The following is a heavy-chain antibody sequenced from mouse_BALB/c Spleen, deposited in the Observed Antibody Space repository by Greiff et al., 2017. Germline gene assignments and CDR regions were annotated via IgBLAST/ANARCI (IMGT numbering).Heavy chain of an antibody. Sequence: EVMLVESGGGLVKPGGSLKLSCAASGFTFSSYAMSWVRQTPEKRLEWVASISSGGSTYYPDSVKGRFTISRDNARNILYLQMSSLRSEDTAMYYCARGRGYYSDYWGQGTTLTVSS. CDR1: GFTFSSYA. V-gene: IGHV5-6-5*01. CDR2: ISSGGST. CDR3: ARGRGYYSDY. J-gene: IGHJ2*01.